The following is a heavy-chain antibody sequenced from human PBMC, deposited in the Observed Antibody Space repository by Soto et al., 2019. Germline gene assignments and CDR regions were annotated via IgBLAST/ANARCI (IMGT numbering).Heavy chain of an antibody. D-gene: IGHD5-18*01. CDR2: IIPIFGTA. Sequence: QVQLVQSGAEVKKPGSSVKVSCKASGGTFSSYAISWVRQAPGQGLEWMGGIIPIFGTANYAQKFQGRVTITADESTSTAYMGLSSLRSEDTAVYYCARGSGYSYGLNFDCWGQGTLVTVSS. V-gene: IGHV1-69*01. CDR3: ARGSGYSYGLNFDC. J-gene: IGHJ4*02. CDR1: GGTFSSYA.